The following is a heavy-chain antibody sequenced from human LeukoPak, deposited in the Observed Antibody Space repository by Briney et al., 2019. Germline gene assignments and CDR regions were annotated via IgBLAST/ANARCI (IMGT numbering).Heavy chain of an antibody. V-gene: IGHV4-59*08. CDR2: IYYSGST. CDR3: ARFQPYYDSSGYYYLGNAFDI. J-gene: IGHJ3*02. D-gene: IGHD3-22*01. Sequence: SETLSLTCTVSGGSISSYYGSWIRQPPGKGLEWIGYIYYSGSTNYNPSLKSRVTISVDTSKNQFSLKLSSVTAADTAVYYCARFQPYYDSSGYYYLGNAFDIWGQGTMVTVSS. CDR1: GGSISSYY.